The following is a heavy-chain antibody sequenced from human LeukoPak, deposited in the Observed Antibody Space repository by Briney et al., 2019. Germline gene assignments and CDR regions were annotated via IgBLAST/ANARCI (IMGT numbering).Heavy chain of an antibody. V-gene: IGHV3-13*04. CDR3: ARVSGVAIDY. CDR1: GFTFSNYD. Sequence: GGSLRLSCAASGFTFSNYDMHWVCQATGKGLEWVSGIGITGATYYPGSVKGRFTISRENAKNSLYLQLNSLGAGDTAVYYCARVSGVAIDYWGQGTLVTVSS. J-gene: IGHJ4*02. CDR2: IGITGAT. D-gene: IGHD3-10*01.